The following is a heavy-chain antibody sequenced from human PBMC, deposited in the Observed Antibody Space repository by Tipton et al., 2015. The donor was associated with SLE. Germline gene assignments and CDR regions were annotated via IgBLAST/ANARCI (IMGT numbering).Heavy chain of an antibody. CDR3: ARKLGNAFDI. J-gene: IGHJ3*02. D-gene: IGHD7-27*01. Sequence: SGAEVKKPGASVKVSCKASGYTFTSYGISWVRQAPGQGLEWMGRIIPIFGTANYAQKFQGRVTITADESTSTAYMELSSLRSEDTAVYYCARKLGNAFDIWGQGTMVTVSS. CDR2: IIPIFGTA. CDR1: GYTFTSYG. V-gene: IGHV1-69*13.